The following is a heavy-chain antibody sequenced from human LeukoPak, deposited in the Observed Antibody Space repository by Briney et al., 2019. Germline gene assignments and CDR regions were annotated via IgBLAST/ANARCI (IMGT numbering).Heavy chain of an antibody. CDR3: ARGSLWFGELLYGQGYFDY. D-gene: IGHD3-10*01. CDR1: GFTFSSYS. J-gene: IGHJ4*02. Sequence: GRSLRLSCAASGFTFSSYSMNWVRQAPGKGLEWVSSISSSSSYIYYADSVKGRFTISRDNAKNSLYLQMNSLRAEDTAVYYCARGSLWFGELLYGQGYFDYWGQGTLVTVSS. V-gene: IGHV3-21*01. CDR2: ISSSSSYI.